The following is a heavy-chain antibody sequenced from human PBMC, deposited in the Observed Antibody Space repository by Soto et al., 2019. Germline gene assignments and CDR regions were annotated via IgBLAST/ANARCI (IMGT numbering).Heavy chain of an antibody. V-gene: IGHV1-69*01. CDR3: ARDLLGSAGYESGGWFDP. J-gene: IGHJ5*02. Sequence: QVQLVQSGAEVKKPGSSVKVSCKASGGTFSSYAISWVRQAPGQGLEWMGGIIPIFGTANYAQKFQGRVTITADESTSTGYMELSSLRSEDTAVYYCARDLLGSAGYESGGWFDPWGQGTLVTVSS. CDR1: GGTFSSYA. D-gene: IGHD2-15*01. CDR2: IIPIFGTA.